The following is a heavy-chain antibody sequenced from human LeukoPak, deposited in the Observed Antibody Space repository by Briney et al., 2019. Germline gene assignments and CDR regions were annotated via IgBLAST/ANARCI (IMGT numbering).Heavy chain of an antibody. CDR3: ARAPWNIAFDI. D-gene: IGHD1/OR15-1a*01. CDR1: GGSISSSSYY. V-gene: IGHV4-39*07. CDR2: IYYSGST. Sequence: PSETLSLTCTVSGGSISSSSYYWGWIRQPPGKGLEWIGSIYYSGSTYYNPSLKSRVTISVDTSKNQFSLRLSSVTAADTAVYYCARAPWNIAFDIWGQGTMVTVSS. J-gene: IGHJ3*02.